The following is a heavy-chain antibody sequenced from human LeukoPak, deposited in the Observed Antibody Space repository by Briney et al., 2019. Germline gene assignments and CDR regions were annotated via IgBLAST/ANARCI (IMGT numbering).Heavy chain of an antibody. J-gene: IGHJ4*02. V-gene: IGHV3-43*01. Sequence: PGGSLRLSCEASGFTFGGSTMHWVRQAPGKGLEWVSLINWDGSRTDYADSVMGRFIISRDNSKNSLYLQINNLRTEDTGLYYRAKDNGGYSYGLDYWGQGTLATVSS. D-gene: IGHD5-18*01. CDR2: INWDGSRT. CDR1: GFTFGGST. CDR3: AKDNGGYSYGLDY.